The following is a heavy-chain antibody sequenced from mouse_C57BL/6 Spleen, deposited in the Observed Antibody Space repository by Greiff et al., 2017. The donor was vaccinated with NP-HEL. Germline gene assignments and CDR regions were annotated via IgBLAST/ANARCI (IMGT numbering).Heavy chain of an antibody. CDR1: GFTFSDYY. CDR3: ARDSHFGRYWYFDV. Sequence: EVMLVESEGGLVQPGSSMKLSCTASGFTFSDYYMAWVRQVPEKGLEWVANINYDGSSTYYLDSLKSRFIFSRDNAKNILYLQMSSLKSEDTAAYYCARDSHFGRYWYFDVWGTGTTVTVSS. CDR2: INYDGSST. J-gene: IGHJ1*03. V-gene: IGHV5-16*01.